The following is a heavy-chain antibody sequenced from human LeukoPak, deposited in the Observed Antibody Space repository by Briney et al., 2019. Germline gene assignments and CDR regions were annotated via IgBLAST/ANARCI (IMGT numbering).Heavy chain of an antibody. V-gene: IGHV4-4*07. J-gene: IGHJ4*02. D-gene: IGHD6-19*01. CDR1: GGSISSYY. Sequence: ETLSLTCTVSGGSISSYYWSWIRQPAGKGLEWIGRIYTSGSTNYNPSLKSRVTMSVDTSKNQFSLKLSSATAADTAVYYCARMYSSGWQDDYWGQGTLVTVSS. CDR3: ARMYSSGWQDDY. CDR2: IYTSGST.